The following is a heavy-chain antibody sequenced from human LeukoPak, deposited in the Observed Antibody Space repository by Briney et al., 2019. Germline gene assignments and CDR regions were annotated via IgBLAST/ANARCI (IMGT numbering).Heavy chain of an antibody. D-gene: IGHD2-2*01. CDR2: LSHSGSS. Sequence: SETLSLTCTVSGGSVSSYYWSWIRRPPGRGLEWIAYLSHSGSSDSNPSLTSRVTTLVDTSKKQFSLKLTSVAAADTAVYYCARARYANAWYAFDIWGHGTMVTVSS. CDR3: ARARYANAWYAFDI. V-gene: IGHV4-59*02. J-gene: IGHJ3*02. CDR1: GGSVSSYY.